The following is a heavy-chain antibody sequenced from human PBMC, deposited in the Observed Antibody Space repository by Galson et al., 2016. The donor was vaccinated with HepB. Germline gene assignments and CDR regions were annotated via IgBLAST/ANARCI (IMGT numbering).Heavy chain of an antibody. CDR3: ASDRPEGYSYGYGMDV. Sequence: SETLSLTCTVSGGSISSDYWTWIRQPPGKGLEWIGYIYYSGITNYNPSLKSRVTISVDTSKKQFSLKLSSVTAADTAVYYCASDRPEGYSYGYGMDVWGQVTTVTVSS. D-gene: IGHD5-18*01. V-gene: IGHV4-59*12. CDR2: IYYSGIT. J-gene: IGHJ6*02. CDR1: GGSISSDY.